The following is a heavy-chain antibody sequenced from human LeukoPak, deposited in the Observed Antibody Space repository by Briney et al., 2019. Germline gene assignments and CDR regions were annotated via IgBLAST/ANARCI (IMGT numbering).Heavy chain of an antibody. CDR3: AKEKTVTSTPFDY. CDR1: GFTFDDYA. CDR2: ISGDGGST. J-gene: IGHJ4*02. V-gene: IGHV3-43*02. Sequence: PGGSRRLSCAASGFTFDDYAMHWMRQAPGKGLGWVSLISGDGGSTYYADSVKGRFTISRDNSKSSLYLQMNSLRTEDTALYYCAKEKTVTSTPFDYWGQGTLVTVSS. D-gene: IGHD4-11*01.